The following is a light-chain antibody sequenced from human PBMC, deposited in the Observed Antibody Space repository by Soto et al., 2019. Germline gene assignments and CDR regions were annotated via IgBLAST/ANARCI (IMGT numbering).Light chain of an antibody. Sequence: EIVMTQSPATLSVSPGERATLSCRASQSVSGNLAWYQQKPGQAPRLLIYGASTRATGIPARFSGSGSGTELTLSISSLQSEDLAVYYCQQYNNWPGTFGQGTKVEIK. CDR1: QSVSGN. J-gene: IGKJ1*01. CDR2: GAS. CDR3: QQYNNWPGT. V-gene: IGKV3-15*01.